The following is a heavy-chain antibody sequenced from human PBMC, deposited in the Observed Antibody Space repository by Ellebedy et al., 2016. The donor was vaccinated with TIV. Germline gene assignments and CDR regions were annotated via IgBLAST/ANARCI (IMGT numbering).Heavy chain of an antibody. CDR2: IYPGDSDT. CDR1: GYSFTSYW. J-gene: IGHJ4*02. V-gene: IGHV5-51*01. D-gene: IGHD2-21*01. CDR3: ARQGTLPLDY. Sequence: GGSLRLSCKGSGYSFTSYWIGWVRQMPGKGLEWMGIIYPGDSDTRYSPSFQGQVTISADKSISTAYLQWSSLKASDTAMYYWARQGTLPLDYWGQGTLVTVSS.